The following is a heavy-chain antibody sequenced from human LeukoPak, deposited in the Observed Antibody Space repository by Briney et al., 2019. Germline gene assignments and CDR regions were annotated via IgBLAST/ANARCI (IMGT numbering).Heavy chain of an antibody. V-gene: IGHV3-53*01. CDR1: GFTVSINS. J-gene: IGHJ4*02. Sequence: QPGGSLRLSCTVYGFTVSINSMSWVRQAPGKGLEWVSFIYSGGNTHYSDSVKGRFTISRDNSKNTLYLQMNSLRAEDTAVYYCARRAGEYSHPYDYWGQGTLVTVSS. CDR3: ARRAGEYSHPYDY. D-gene: IGHD4-17*01. CDR2: IYSGGNT.